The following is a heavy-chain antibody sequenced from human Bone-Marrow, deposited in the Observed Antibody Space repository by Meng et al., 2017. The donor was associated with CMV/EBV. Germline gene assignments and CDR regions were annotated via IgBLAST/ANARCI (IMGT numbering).Heavy chain of an antibody. V-gene: IGHV3-30-3*01. CDR1: GFTFSSYA. CDR2: ISYDGSNK. J-gene: IGHJ4*02. Sequence: GESLKISCAASGFTFSSYAMHWVRQAPGKGLEWVAVISYDGSNKYYADSVKGRFTISRDNSKNTLYLQMNSLRAEDTAVYYCASERITMIVVDYWGQGTLVTVSS. CDR3: ASERITMIVVDY. D-gene: IGHD3-22*01.